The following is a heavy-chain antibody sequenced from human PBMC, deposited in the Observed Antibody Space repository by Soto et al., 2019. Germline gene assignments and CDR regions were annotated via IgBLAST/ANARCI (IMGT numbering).Heavy chain of an antibody. Sequence: SGDDYWRWISKPPGKGLEWIGYIYYSGSTYYNPSLKSRVTISVDTSKNQFSLKLSSVTAADTAVYYRAREKMSCSSTSYYRAYTWFDPCGQGTLVTVSS. CDR3: AREKMSCSSTSYYRAYTWFDP. J-gene: IGHJ5*02. CDR1: SGDDY. V-gene: IGHV4-30-4*01. D-gene: IGHD2-2*02. CDR2: IYYSGST.